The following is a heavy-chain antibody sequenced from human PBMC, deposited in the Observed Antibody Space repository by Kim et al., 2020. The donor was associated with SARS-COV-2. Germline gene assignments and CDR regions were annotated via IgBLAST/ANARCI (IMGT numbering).Heavy chain of an antibody. V-gene: IGHV4-59*01. J-gene: IGHJ5*02. CDR3: AGSYYGFWET. CDR1: GGSISDYY. Sequence: SETLSLTCTVSGGSISDYYWNWIRQPPGKGLEWIGCVYYTGYSNYNPSLESRVAISLDTSTNQFSLKLTSVTAADTAVYYCAGSYYGFWETWGQGTLVTV. CDR2: VYYTGYS. D-gene: IGHD3-3*01.